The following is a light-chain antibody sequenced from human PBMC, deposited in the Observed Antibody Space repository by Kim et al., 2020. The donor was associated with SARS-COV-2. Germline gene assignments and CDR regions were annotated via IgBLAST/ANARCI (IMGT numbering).Light chain of an antibody. J-gene: IGLJ1*01. CDR3: SSYTSSSTSYV. CDR1: SSDVGGYHY. V-gene: IGLV2-14*03. Sequence: QSALTQPASVSGSPGQSITISCTGTSSDVGGYHYVSWYQQHPGKAPKLMIYDVSNRPSGVSNRFSGSKSGNTASLTISGLQADDEADYYCSSYTSSSTSYVFGTGTKVTVL. CDR2: DVS.